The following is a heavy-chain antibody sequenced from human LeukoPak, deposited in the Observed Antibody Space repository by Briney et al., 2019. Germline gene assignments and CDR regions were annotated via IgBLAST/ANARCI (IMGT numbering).Heavy chain of an antibody. CDR2: IRYDGSNE. CDR3: AKRQYYYDSSGSFDY. V-gene: IGHV3-30*02. J-gene: IGHJ4*02. Sequence: GGSLRLSCAASGFTFSSYGMHWVRQAPGKGLEWVAFIRYDGSNEYYADSVKGRFTISRDNSKNTLYLQMNSLRAEDTAVYYCAKRQYYYDSSGSFDYWGQGTLVTVSS. CDR1: GFTFSSYG. D-gene: IGHD3-22*01.